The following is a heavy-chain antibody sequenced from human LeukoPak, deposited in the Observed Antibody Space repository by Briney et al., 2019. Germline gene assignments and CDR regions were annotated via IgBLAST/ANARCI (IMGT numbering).Heavy chain of an antibody. CDR3: AGGRGSYMDY. Sequence: SETLSLTCTVSGGSISSSSYYWGWIRQPPGKGLEWIGSIYYSGRHYVNPSLKSRVTISVDTSKNQFYLKLSSVSAADTAVYYCAGGRGSYMDYWGQGTLVTVSS. CDR2: IYYSGRH. J-gene: IGHJ4*02. CDR1: GGSISSSSYY. D-gene: IGHD1-26*01. V-gene: IGHV4-39*01.